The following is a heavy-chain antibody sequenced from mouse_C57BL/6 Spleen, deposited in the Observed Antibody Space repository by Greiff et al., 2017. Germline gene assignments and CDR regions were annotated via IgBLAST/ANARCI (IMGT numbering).Heavy chain of an antibody. V-gene: IGHV14-2*01. CDR3: ARGGNYFDY. J-gene: IGHJ2*01. CDR1: GFNIKDYY. CDR2: IDPEDGET. D-gene: IGHD1-1*02. Sequence: EVQLQQSGAELVKPGASVKLSCTASGFNIKDYYMHWVKQRTEQGLEWIGRIDPEDGETKYALKFQGKATITADTSSNTAYLQLSSLTSEDTAVYYCARGGNYFDYWGQGTTLTVSS.